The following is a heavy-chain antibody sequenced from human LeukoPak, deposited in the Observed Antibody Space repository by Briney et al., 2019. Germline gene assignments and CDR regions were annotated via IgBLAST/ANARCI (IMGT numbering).Heavy chain of an antibody. CDR3: ARGSCSSTSCYTV. D-gene: IGHD2-2*02. V-gene: IGHV4-34*01. Sequence: SETLSLTRAVYGGSFSGYYWSWIRQPPGKGLEWIGEINHSGSTNYNPSLKSRVTISVDTSKNQFSLKLSSVTAADTAVYYCARGSCSSTSCYTVWGQGTPVTVSS. CDR1: GGSFSGYY. J-gene: IGHJ4*02. CDR2: INHSGST.